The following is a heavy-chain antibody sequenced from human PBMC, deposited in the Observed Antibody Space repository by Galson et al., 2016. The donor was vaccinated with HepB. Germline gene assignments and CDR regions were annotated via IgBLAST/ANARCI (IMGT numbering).Heavy chain of an antibody. V-gene: IGHV3-21*01. Sequence: SLRLSCAASGFTFSSYSMNWVRQAPGKGLEWVSYISTSSSYIFYADSVKGRFTISRDNAKNSLQLQMNSLRAEDTAVYYCARAAGHGHYGSGSRFDYWGQGTLVTVSS. D-gene: IGHD3-10*01. CDR2: ISTSSSYI. J-gene: IGHJ4*02. CDR3: ARAAGHGHYGSGSRFDY. CDR1: GFTFSSYS.